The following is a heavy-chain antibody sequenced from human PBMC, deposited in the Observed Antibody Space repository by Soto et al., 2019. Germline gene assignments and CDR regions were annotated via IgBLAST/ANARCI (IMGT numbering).Heavy chain of an antibody. J-gene: IGHJ5*02. V-gene: IGHV3-30*18. CDR1: GFTFSSYG. D-gene: IGHD2-21*02. Sequence: ESGGGVVQPGRSLRLSCAASGFTFSSYGMHWVRQAPGKGLEWVAVISYDGSNKYYADSVKGRFTISRDNSKNTLYLQMNSLRAEDTAVYYCAKSGGYYNWFDPWGQGTLVTVSS. CDR2: ISYDGSNK. CDR3: AKSGGYYNWFDP.